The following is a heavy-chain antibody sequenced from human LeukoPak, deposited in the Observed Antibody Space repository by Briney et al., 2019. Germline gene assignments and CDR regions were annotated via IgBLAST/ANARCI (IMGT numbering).Heavy chain of an antibody. V-gene: IGHV3-66*01. CDR1: GLTGSSNF. CDR2: IYSGGST. D-gene: IGHD1-1*01. Sequence: GGSLRLSCAASGLTGSSNFMTRVRQAPGKGLEWVSAIYSGGSTFYADSVRGRFNISRDNSRKTMFLQMSSLRVEDAGVYYCASSGTASRGAMDVWGQGTTVTVSS. J-gene: IGHJ6*02. CDR3: ASSGTASRGAMDV.